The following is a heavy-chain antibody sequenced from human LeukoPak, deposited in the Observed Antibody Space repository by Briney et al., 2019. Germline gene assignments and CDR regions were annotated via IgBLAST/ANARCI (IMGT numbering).Heavy chain of an antibody. D-gene: IGHD5-12*01. CDR3: AGGEWLRSGLGY. Sequence: GGSLRLSCAASGFTFSSYAMHWVRQAPGKGLEWVAVISYDGSNKYYADSVKGRFTISRDNSKNTLYLQMNSLRAEDTAVYYCAGGEWLRSGLGYWGQGTLVTVSS. CDR1: GFTFSSYA. CDR2: ISYDGSNK. J-gene: IGHJ4*02. V-gene: IGHV3-30*14.